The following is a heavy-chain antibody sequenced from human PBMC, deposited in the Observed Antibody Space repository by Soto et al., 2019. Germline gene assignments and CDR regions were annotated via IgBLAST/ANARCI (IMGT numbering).Heavy chain of an antibody. CDR2: IYPGDSDT. CDR1: GYSFTSYW. D-gene: IGHD2-2*01. Sequence: GESLKISCKGSGYSFTSYWIGWVRQMPGKGLEWMGIIYPGDSDTRYSPSFQGQVTISADKSISTAYLQWSSLKASDTAMYYCARQVVVVPAAKWGNGMDVWGQGTTVTVSS. CDR3: ARQVVVVPAAKWGNGMDV. V-gene: IGHV5-51*01. J-gene: IGHJ6*02.